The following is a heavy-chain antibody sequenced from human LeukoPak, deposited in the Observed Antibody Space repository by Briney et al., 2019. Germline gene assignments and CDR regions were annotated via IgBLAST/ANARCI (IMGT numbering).Heavy chain of an antibody. CDR1: GGSISSYY. CDR3: ARTTEGGYTYDYFYYYYMDV. V-gene: IGHV4-59*01. J-gene: IGHJ6*03. CDR2: IYYSGSP. D-gene: IGHD5-18*01. Sequence: PSETLSLTCTVSGGSISSYYWSWIRQPPGKGLEWIGYIYYSGSPNYNPSLKSRVPISVDTSKNQFSLKLSSVTAADTAVYYCARTTEGGYTYDYFYYYYMDVWGKGTTVTISS.